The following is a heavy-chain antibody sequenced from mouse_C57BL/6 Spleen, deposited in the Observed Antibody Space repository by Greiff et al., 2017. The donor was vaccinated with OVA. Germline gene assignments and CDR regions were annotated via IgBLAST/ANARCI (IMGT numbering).Heavy chain of an antibody. Sequence: QVQLKQPGAELVKPGASVKMSCKASGYTFTSYWITWVKQRPGQGLEWIGDIYPGSGSTNYNEKFKSKATLTVDTSSSTAYMQLSSLTSEDSAVYYCARWDYYCSSEAYWGQGTLVTVSA. CDR3: ARWDYYCSSEAY. J-gene: IGHJ3*01. V-gene: IGHV1-55*01. CDR2: IYPGSGST. D-gene: IGHD1-1*01. CDR1: GYTFTSYW.